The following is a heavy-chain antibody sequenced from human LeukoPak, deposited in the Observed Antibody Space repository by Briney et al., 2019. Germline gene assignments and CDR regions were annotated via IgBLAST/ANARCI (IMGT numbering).Heavy chain of an antibody. V-gene: IGHV4-39*01. D-gene: IGHD5-18*01. CDR3: AGHEKDSEQLWLRYYDY. CDR1: GGSISSSSYY. Sequence: PSETLSLTCTVSGGSISSSSYYWGWIRQPPGKGLEWIGSMYYSGNTYYNPSLKSRVTISVDTAKNQFSLKLSSVTAADTAVYYCAGHEKDSEQLWLRYYDYWGQGTLVTVSS. J-gene: IGHJ4*02. CDR2: MYYSGNT.